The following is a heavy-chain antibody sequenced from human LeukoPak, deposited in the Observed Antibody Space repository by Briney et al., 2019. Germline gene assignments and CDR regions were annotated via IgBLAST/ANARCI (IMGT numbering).Heavy chain of an antibody. CDR3: ARDRRNYYDSSGDAFDI. D-gene: IGHD3-22*01. CDR1: GYTFTSYG. CDR2: ISAYNGNT. J-gene: IGHJ3*02. V-gene: IGHV1-18*01. Sequence: GASVKVSCKASGYTFTSYGISWVRQAPGQGLEWMGWISAYNGNTNYAQKLQGRVTMTTDTSTSTAYMELRSLRSDDTAVYYCARDRRNYYDSSGDAFDIWGQGTMVTVSS.